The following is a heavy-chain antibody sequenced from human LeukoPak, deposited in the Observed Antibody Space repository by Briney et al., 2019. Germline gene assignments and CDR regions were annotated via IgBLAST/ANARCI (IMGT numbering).Heavy chain of an antibody. D-gene: IGHD1-26*01. Sequence: SETLSLTCAVYGGSFSGYYWSWIRQPPGKGLEWIGEINHSGSTNYNPSLKSRVTISVDTSKNQFSLKLSSVTAADTAVYYCARARRLYSGSYHVDYWGQGTLVTVSS. CDR3: ARARRLYSGSYHVDY. J-gene: IGHJ4*02. CDR1: GGSFSGYY. V-gene: IGHV4-34*01. CDR2: INHSGST.